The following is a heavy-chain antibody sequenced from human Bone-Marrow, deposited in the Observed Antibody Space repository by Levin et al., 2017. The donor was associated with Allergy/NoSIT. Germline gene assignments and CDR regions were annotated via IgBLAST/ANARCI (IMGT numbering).Heavy chain of an antibody. CDR1: GYAFTTYD. J-gene: IGHJ4*02. Sequence: ASVKVSCKASGYAFTTYDITWVRQATGQGLEWMGWMNPNNDNTGYAQTFQGRVTMTSDTSISTAYMDLSSLRSEDTAVYYCARGPRGYSYVDYWGQGTLVTVSS. D-gene: IGHD5-18*01. CDR2: MNPNNDNT. CDR3: ARGPRGYSYVDY. V-gene: IGHV1-8*01.